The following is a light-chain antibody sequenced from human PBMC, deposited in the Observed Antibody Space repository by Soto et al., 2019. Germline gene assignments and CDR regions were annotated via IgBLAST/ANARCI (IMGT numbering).Light chain of an antibody. Sequence: EIVLTQSPGTLSLSPGEGATLSCRASQSVTSNLAWYQQKPGQAPRLLIYAASTRATGIPARFTGSGSGTEFTLTITSLQSEDFAVYYCQQYYNWPPITFGQGTRWRL. V-gene: IGKV3-15*01. CDR1: QSVTSN. J-gene: IGKJ5*01. CDR2: AAS. CDR3: QQYYNWPPIT.